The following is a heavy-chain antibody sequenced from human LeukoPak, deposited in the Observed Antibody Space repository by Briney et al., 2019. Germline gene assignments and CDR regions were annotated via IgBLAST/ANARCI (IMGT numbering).Heavy chain of an antibody. V-gene: IGHV3-11*04. CDR1: GFGFSDSY. J-gene: IGHJ4*02. CDR2: ISGSGSDM. CDR3: VKDNPLDY. D-gene: IGHD1-14*01. Sequence: PGGSLRLSCVVSGFGFSDSYMTWIRQTPGKGLEWLAYISGSGSDMYYADSVKGRFTISRDNSKNTLYLHINSLRAEDTAVYYCVKDNPLDYWGQGTLVIVSS.